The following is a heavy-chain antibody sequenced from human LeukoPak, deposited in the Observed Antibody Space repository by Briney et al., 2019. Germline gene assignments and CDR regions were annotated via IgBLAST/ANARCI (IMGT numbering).Heavy chain of an antibody. J-gene: IGHJ6*02. D-gene: IGHD2-15*01. CDR3: ARSPRRLGYCSGGSCYYYYGMDV. Sequence: PSETLSLTCAVCGGSFSGYYWSWIRQPPGKGLEWIGEINHSGSTNYNPSLRSRVTISVDTSKNQFSLKLSSVTAADTAVYYCARSPRRLGYCSGGSCYYYYGMDVWGQGTTVTVSS. CDR2: INHSGST. CDR1: GGSFSGYY. V-gene: IGHV4-34*01.